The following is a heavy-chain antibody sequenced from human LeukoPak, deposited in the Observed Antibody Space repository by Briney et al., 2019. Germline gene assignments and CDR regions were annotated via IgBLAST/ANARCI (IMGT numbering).Heavy chain of an antibody. CDR2: IYYSGST. J-gene: IGHJ6*02. CDR3: ARDRITKVWGRGNYYYYGMDV. Sequence: SSETLSLTCTVSGGSISSYYWSWIRQPPGKGLEWIGYIYYSGSTNYNPSLKSRVTISVDTSKNQFSLKLSSVTAADTAVYYCARDRITKVWGRGNYYYYGMDVWGQGTTVTVSS. CDR1: GGSISSYY. D-gene: IGHD3-10*01. V-gene: IGHV4-59*01.